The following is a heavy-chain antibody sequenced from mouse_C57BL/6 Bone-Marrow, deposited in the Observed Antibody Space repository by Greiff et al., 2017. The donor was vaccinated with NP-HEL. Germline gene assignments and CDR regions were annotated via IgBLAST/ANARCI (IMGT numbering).Heavy chain of an antibody. CDR3: AFDYYGSSNYYAMDY. CDR2: IYPRSGNT. Sequence: VQLQQSGAELARPGASVKLSCKASGYTFTSYGISWVKQRTGQGLEWIGEIYPRSGNTYYNEKFKGKATLTADKSSSTAYMELRSLTSEDSAVYFCAFDYYGSSNYYAMDYWGQGTSVTVSA. D-gene: IGHD1-1*01. J-gene: IGHJ4*01. CDR1: GYTFTSYG. V-gene: IGHV1-81*01.